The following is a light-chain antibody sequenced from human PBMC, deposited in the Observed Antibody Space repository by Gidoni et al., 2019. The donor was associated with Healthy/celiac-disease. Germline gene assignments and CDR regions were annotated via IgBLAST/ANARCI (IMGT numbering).Light chain of an antibody. CDR2: VAS. J-gene: IGKJ2*01. V-gene: IGKV3-15*01. Sequence: ELVMTQSPATLSVSPGERATLSCRASQSVSSNLAWYQQKPVQAPRLLIYVASTRATGIPARFSGSGSGTEFTLTISSLQSEDFAVYYCQQYNNWPGTFXQXTKLEIK. CDR1: QSVSSN. CDR3: QQYNNWPGT.